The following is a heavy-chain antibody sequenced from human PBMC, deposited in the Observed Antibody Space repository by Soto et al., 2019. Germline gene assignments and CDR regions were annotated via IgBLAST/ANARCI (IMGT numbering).Heavy chain of an antibody. Sequence: QVQLVQSGAEVKKPGASVKVSCKASGYTFTTHGISWVRQAPGQGLEWMGWVSGDNGHTNYAQSLQGRVTMTTDTSTNTAYRELRSLRSDDTVVYSCARDLGYCRIWTCSREWFDPWGQGTLVTVSS. J-gene: IGHJ5*02. CDR1: GYTFTTHG. CDR2: VSGDNGHT. CDR3: ARDLGYCRIWTCSREWFDP. V-gene: IGHV1-18*01. D-gene: IGHD1-26*01.